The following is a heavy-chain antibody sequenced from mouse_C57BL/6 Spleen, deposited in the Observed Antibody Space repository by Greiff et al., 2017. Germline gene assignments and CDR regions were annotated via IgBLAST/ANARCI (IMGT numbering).Heavy chain of an antibody. CDR2: IDPSDSYT. V-gene: IGHV1-69*01. D-gene: IGHD1-1*01. CDR1: GYTFTSYW. CDR3: ARTHGSSPRGAMDY. Sequence: QVQLQQPGAELVMPGASVKLSCKASGYTFTSYWMHWVKQRPGQGLEWIGEIDPSDSYTNYNQKFKGKSTLTVDKSSSTPYMQLSSLTSEDSAVYYCARTHGSSPRGAMDYWGQGTSVTVSS. J-gene: IGHJ4*01.